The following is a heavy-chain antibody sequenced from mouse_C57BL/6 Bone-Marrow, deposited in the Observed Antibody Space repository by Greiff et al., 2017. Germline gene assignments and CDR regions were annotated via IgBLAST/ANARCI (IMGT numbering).Heavy chain of an antibody. J-gene: IGHJ1*03. V-gene: IGHV2-5*01. CDR2: IWRGGST. CDR3: ASPYYGSSPWYFDD. CDR1: GFSLTRYG. Sequence: QVQLKQSGPGLVQPSQSLSITCTVSGFSLTRYGVHWVRQSPGKGLEWLGVIWRGGSTDYNAAFMSRLSNTKDNAQSQVFLKMNRLQADDTAIYNWASPYYGSSPWYFDDWGKGTTVTVSS. D-gene: IGHD1-1*01.